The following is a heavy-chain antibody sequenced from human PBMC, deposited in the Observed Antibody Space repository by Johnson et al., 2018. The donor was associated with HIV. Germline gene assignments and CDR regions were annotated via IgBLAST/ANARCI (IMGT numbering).Heavy chain of an antibody. D-gene: IGHD3-22*01. CDR2: ISGSGGTT. CDR1: EFTFSGSA. CDR3: ARDGYYYDGSGYHAFHI. Sequence: VQLVESGGGLVQPGGSLRLSCAASEFTFSGSAMSWVRQAPGKGLEWVSVISGSGGTTYCADSVKGRFTISRDNSENTLYLQMDSLRAEDTAVYYCARDGYYYDGSGYHAFHIWGQGTMVTVSS. V-gene: IGHV3-23*04. J-gene: IGHJ3*02.